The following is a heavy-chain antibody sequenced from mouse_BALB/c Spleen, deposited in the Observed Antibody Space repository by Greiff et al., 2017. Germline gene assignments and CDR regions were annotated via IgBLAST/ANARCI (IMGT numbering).Heavy chain of an antibody. CDR2: IDPSDSYT. Sequence: QVQLQQPGAELVKPGASVKMSCKASGYTFTSYWMHWVKQRPGQGLEWIGVIDPSDSYTSYNQKFKGKATLTVDTSSSTAYMQLSSLTSEDSAVYYCTRPYGNYESWFAYWGQGTLVTVSA. V-gene: IGHV1S127*01. CDR3: TRPYGNYESWFAY. D-gene: IGHD2-1*01. J-gene: IGHJ3*01. CDR1: GYTFTSYW.